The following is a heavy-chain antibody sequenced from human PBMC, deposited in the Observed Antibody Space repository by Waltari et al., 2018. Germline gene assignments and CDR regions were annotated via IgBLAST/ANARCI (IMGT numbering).Heavy chain of an antibody. CDR3: AWGMVQGAGFDY. D-gene: IGHD3-10*01. J-gene: IGHJ4*02. CDR2: IYHSGRT. V-gene: IGHV4-38-2*01. CDR1: GYSISSGYY. Sequence: QVQLQESGPGLVKPSETLSLTCAVSGYSISSGYYWGWIRQLPGKGLEWIGSIYHSGRTYYDPSLKSRVTISVDTSKNQFSLKLGSVTAADTAVYYCAWGMVQGAGFDYWGQGTLVTVSS.